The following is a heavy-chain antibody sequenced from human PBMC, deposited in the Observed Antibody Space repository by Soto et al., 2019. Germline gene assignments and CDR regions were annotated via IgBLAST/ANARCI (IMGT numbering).Heavy chain of an antibody. V-gene: IGHV1-18*01. CDR2: ISAYNGNT. D-gene: IGHD3-10*01. CDR1: GYTFTRYG. CDR3: ARGANYYGSGSYYNPAVGAFDI. J-gene: IGHJ3*02. Sequence: QVQLVQSGAEVKKPGASVKVSCKASGYTFTRYGISWVRQAPGQGHEWMGWISAYNGNTNYAQKLQGRVTMTADTPTRTADMERRSVRSDDTAVYYCARGANYYGSGSYYNPAVGAFDIWGQGTMVTVSS.